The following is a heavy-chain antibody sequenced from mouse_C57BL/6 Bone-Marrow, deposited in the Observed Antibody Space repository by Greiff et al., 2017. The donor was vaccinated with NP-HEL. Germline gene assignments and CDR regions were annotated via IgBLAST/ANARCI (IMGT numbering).Heavy chain of an antibody. Sequence: EVKLQESGGGLVKPGGSLKLSCAASGFTFSDYGMHWVRQAPEKGLEWVAYISSGSSTIYYADTVKGRFTISRDNAKNTLFLQMTSLRSEDTAMYYCVSSNYVGVYFDYWGQGTTLTVSS. CDR3: VSSNYVGVYFDY. D-gene: IGHD2-5*01. CDR1: GFTFSDYG. V-gene: IGHV5-17*01. J-gene: IGHJ2*01. CDR2: ISSGSSTI.